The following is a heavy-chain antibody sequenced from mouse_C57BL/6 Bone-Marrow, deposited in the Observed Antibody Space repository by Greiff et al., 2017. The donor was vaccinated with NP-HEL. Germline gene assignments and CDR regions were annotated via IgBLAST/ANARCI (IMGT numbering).Heavy chain of an antibody. D-gene: IGHD1-1*01. CDR3: TTSGYYGRSYFLDY. Sequence: VQLQQSGAELVRPGASVKLSCTASGFNIKDDYMHWVKQRPEQGLEWIGWIDPENGDTEYASKFQGKATITADTSSNTAYLQLSSLTSEDTAVYYCTTSGYYGRSYFLDYWGQGTTLTVSS. V-gene: IGHV14-4*01. J-gene: IGHJ2*01. CDR2: IDPENGDT. CDR1: GFNIKDDY.